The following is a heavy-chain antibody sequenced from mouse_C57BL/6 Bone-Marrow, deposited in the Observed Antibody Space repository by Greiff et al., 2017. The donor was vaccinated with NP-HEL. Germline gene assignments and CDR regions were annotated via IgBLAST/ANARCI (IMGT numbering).Heavy chain of an antibody. J-gene: IGHJ4*01. CDR1: GYTFTDYY. CDR2: INPYNGGT. CDR3: ARLLLHYYAMDY. D-gene: IGHD1-1*01. V-gene: IGHV1-19*01. Sequence: EVKLVESGPVLVKPGASVKMSCKASGYTFTDYYMNWVKQSHGKSLEWIGVINPYNGGTSYNQKFKGKATLTVDKSSSTAYMELNSLTSEDSAVYYCARLLLHYYAMDYWGQGTSVTVSS.